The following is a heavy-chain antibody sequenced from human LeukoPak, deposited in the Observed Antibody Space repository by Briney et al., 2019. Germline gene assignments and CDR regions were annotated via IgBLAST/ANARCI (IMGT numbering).Heavy chain of an antibody. CDR3: ARVRDRNLPFDY. D-gene: IGHD1-14*01. CDR2: IYYSGST. V-gene: IGHV4-31*03. CDR1: GGSISSGGYY. Sequence: SETLSLTCTVSGGSISSGGYYWSWIRQHPGKGLEWIGYIYYSGSTYYNPSLKSRVTISVDTSKNQFSLKLSSVTAADTAVYYCARVRDRNLPFDYWGQGTLVTVSS. J-gene: IGHJ4*02.